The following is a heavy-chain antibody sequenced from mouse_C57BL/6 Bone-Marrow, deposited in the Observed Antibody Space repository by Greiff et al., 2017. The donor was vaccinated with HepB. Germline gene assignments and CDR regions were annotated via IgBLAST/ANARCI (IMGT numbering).Heavy chain of an antibody. D-gene: IGHD1-1*01. V-gene: IGHV14-2*01. CDR3: ARGIVATKYFDY. Sequence: EVKVEESGAELVKPGASVKLSCTASGFNIKDYYMHWVKQRTEQGLEWIGRIDPEDGETKYAPKFQGKATITADTSSNTAYLQLSSLTSEDTAVYYCARGIVATKYFDYWGQGTTLTVSS. J-gene: IGHJ2*01. CDR2: IDPEDGET. CDR1: GFNIKDYY.